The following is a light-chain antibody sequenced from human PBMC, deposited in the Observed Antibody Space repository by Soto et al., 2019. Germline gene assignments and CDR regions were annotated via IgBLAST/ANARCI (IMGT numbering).Light chain of an antibody. J-gene: IGLJ3*02. V-gene: IGLV1-44*01. CDR1: SSNIGSNT. CDR3: AAWDDSLNGWV. CDR2: NND. Sequence: QSVLTQAPSASGTPGQRVTISCSGTSSNIGSNTVNWYQQLPGTAPKLLIYNNDQRPSGVPDRFSGSKSGTSASLAIGGLQSEDGADYYCAAWDDSLNGWVFGGGTKLTVL.